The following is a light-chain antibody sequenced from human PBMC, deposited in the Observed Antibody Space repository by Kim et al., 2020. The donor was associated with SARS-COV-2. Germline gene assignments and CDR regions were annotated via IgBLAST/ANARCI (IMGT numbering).Light chain of an antibody. CDR1: QSISTW. CDR3: QQYHGYSRT. Sequence: DIQMTQSPSTLSASVGDRVTITCRASQSISTWLVWYQQKPGKAPRLLIYNASTLESGVPSRFSGSGSGTEFTLTISSLQPDDFATYYCQQYHGYSRTFGQGTKVDIK. CDR2: NAS. J-gene: IGKJ1*01. V-gene: IGKV1-5*03.